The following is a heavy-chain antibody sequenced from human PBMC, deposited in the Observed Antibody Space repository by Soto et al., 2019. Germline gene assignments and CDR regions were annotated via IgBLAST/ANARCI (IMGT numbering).Heavy chain of an antibody. D-gene: IGHD6-13*01. CDR2: LYHSGTT. J-gene: IGHJ6*02. Sequence: SETLSLTXAVSGGSISSRHWWTWVGQPPGKGREWIGDLYHSGTTNYNTSLKIRVTVSVAKSKNQFSLRLNSMTAADAAVYFCARKKIAAAGYYNGLDVWGQGTPVTVSS. CDR1: GGSISSRHW. CDR3: ARKKIAAAGYYNGLDV. V-gene: IGHV4-4*02.